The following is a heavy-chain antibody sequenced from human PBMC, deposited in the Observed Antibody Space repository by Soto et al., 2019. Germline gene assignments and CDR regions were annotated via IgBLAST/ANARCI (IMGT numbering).Heavy chain of an antibody. CDR1: GGSISSYY. CDR3: ARESSDWNYSGWFDP. J-gene: IGHJ5*02. Sequence: SETLSLTCTVSGGSISSYYWSWIRQPPGKGLEWIGYIYYSGSTNYNPSLKSRVTISVDTSKNQFSLKLSSVTAADTAVYYCARESSDWNYSGWFDPWGQGTLVTVSS. CDR2: IYYSGST. V-gene: IGHV4-59*01. D-gene: IGHD1-7*01.